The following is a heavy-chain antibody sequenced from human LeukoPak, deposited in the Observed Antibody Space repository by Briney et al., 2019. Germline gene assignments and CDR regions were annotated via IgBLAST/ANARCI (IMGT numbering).Heavy chain of an antibody. CDR1: GFTFSSYW. CDR2: IKQDGSEK. D-gene: IGHD3-22*01. V-gene: IGHV3-7*01. Sequence: HPGGSLRLSCAASGFTFSSYWMSWVRQAPGKGLEWVANIKQDGSEKYYVDSVKGRFTISRDNAKSSLYLQVNSLRAEDTAVYYCARASETYYYDSSGYWGQGTLVTVSS. J-gene: IGHJ4*02. CDR3: ARASETYYYDSSGY.